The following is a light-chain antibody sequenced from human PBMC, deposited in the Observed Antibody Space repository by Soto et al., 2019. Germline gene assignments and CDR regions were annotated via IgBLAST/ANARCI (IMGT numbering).Light chain of an antibody. CDR1: PSVSSNF. J-gene: IGKJ4*01. Sequence: EIVLTQSPGTLSLSPGERATLXCRASPSVSSNFVAWYQQKPGQAPRLLISGAFNRATGVPDRFSGGGSGTDFTLTISSLEPEDSAFYFCQHRANWPLTFGGGTKVDIK. CDR3: QHRANWPLT. V-gene: IGKV3D-20*02. CDR2: GAF.